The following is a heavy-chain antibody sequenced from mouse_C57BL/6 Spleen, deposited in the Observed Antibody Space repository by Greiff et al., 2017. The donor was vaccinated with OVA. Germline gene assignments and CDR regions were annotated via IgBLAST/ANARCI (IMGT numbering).Heavy chain of an antibody. CDR2: ISYDGSN. Sequence: EVKLQESGPGLVKPSQSLSLTCSVTGYSITSGYYWNWIRQFPGNKLEWMGYISYDGSNNYNPSLKNRISITRDTSKNQFFLKLNSVTTEDTATYYCARGQDGNFDYWGQGTTLTVSS. CDR1: GYSITSGYY. CDR3: ARGQDGNFDY. V-gene: IGHV3-6*01. D-gene: IGHD2-1*01. J-gene: IGHJ2*01.